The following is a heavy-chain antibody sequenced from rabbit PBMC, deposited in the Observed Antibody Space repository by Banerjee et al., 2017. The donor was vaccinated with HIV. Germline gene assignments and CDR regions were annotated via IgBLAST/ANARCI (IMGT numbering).Heavy chain of an antibody. Sequence: QEQLEESGGDLVKPEGSLTLTCTASGFSFTNKYVMCWVRQAPGKGLEWIACIGTGSGVTYYASWAKGRFTISKTSSTTVTLQMTSLTAADTATYFCARSNVGDAWAFALWGPGTLVTVS. CDR1: GFSFTNKYV. CDR3: ARSNVGDAWAFAL. V-gene: IGHV1S45*01. D-gene: IGHD6-1*01. CDR2: IGTGSGVT. J-gene: IGHJ4*01.